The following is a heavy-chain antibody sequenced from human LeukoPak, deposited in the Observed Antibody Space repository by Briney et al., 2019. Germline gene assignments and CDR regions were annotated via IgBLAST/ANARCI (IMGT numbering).Heavy chain of an antibody. CDR3: ARAVADYYDSSGYFQDY. V-gene: IGHV4-34*01. J-gene: IGHJ4*02. CDR2: INHSGST. Sequence: PSETLSLTCAVYGGSFSGYYWSWIRQPPGKGLEWIGEINHSGSTNYNPSLKSRVTISVDTSKNQFSLKLSSVTAADTAVYYCARAVADYYDSSGYFQDYWGQGTLVTVSS. D-gene: IGHD3-22*01. CDR1: GGSFSGYY.